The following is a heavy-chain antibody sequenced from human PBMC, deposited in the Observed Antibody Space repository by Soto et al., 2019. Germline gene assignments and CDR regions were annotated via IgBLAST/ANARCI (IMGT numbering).Heavy chain of an antibody. V-gene: IGHV1-46*02. Sequence: ASVKPSCKASGYTINTYYMHWVRQAPGQGPEWMGIINPRGGSTTYAQNFQDRATMTRDTSSSTVYMELSSLRSEDTAVYYCARVCCFSPYYYNLDVWGKGSTVTGSA. CDR2: INPRGGST. CDR3: ARVCCFSPYYYNLDV. D-gene: IGHD3-3*01. J-gene: IGHJ6*04. CDR1: GYTINTYY.